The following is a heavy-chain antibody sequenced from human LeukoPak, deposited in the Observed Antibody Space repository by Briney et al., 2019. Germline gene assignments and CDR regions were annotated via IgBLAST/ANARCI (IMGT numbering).Heavy chain of an antibody. CDR1: GGSISTYY. V-gene: IGHV4-59*08. CDR3: ARHGGTLDYFEY. D-gene: IGHD1-26*01. J-gene: IGHJ4*02. Sequence: SETLSLTCTVSGGSISTYYWSWIRQPPGKGLEWIGYIYYGGVTSYNPSLKRRVNISVDSPKNLFSLRLTSVTAADTALYYCARHGGTLDYFEYWGPGSLVTVPS. CDR2: IYYGGVT.